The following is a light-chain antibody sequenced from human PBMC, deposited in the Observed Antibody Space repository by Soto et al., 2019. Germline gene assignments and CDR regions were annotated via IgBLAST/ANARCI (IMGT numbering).Light chain of an antibody. J-gene: IGKJ1*01. CDR3: QHYMSYPWT. CDR1: QSISSW. CDR2: DAS. Sequence: DIQMTQSPSTLSASLGDRVTITCRASQSISSWLAWYQQKPGKAPKLLIYDASTLESGVPSRFSGIVSGTEGTLSISSLKDDDGARYYGQHYMSYPWTFGRGTKVDIK. V-gene: IGKV1-5*01.